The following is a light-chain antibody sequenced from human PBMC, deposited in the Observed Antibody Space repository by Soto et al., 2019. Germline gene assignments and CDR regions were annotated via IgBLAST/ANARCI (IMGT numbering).Light chain of an antibody. CDR2: GAS. J-gene: IGKJ2*01. CDR3: QQYGSSPYT. CDR1: QSVTGTY. V-gene: IGKV3-20*01. Sequence: EIVLTQSPGTLSLSPGERATLSCRASQSVTGTYLAWYRQKPGQAPRLLIYGASNRATGIPDRLSGSGSETYFTLTINRLEPEDFAVYYCQQYGSSPYTFGQGTKLEI.